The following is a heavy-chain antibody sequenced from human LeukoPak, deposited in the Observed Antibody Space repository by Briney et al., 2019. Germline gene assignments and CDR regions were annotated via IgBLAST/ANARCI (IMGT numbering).Heavy chain of an antibody. CDR3: ARDRGLSGYDLCDY. CDR1: TFTFSNYW. CDR2: IKHDGSEK. Sequence: PGGSLRLSCAASTFTFSNYWMNWVRQAPGKGLEWLATIKHDGSEKHYVDSVEGRFTIFRDNAMNSLYLQMNSLRAEDTAVYYCARDRGLSGYDLCDYWGQGTLVTVSS. D-gene: IGHD5-12*01. J-gene: IGHJ4*02. V-gene: IGHV3-7*01.